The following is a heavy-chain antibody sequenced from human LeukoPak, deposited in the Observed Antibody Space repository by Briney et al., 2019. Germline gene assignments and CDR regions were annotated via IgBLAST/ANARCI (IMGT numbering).Heavy chain of an antibody. CDR1: GFTFSSYW. Sequence: GGSLRLSCAASGFTFSSYWMHWVRQAPGKGLVWVSRINSDGSSTSYADSVKGRFTISRDNAKNTLYLQMNSLRAEDTAVYYCARVMDMASSWYGDYFDYWGQGTLVTVSS. CDR2: INSDGSST. J-gene: IGHJ4*02. D-gene: IGHD6-13*01. CDR3: ARVMDMASSWYGDYFDY. V-gene: IGHV3-74*01.